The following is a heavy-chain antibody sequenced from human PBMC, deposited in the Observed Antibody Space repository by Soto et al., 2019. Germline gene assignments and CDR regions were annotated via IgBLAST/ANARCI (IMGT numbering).Heavy chain of an antibody. CDR2: IHHSGSS. CDR3: AVVLHDSSGSYFDF. V-gene: IGHV4-38-2*01. CDR1: GYSISSDHY. D-gene: IGHD3-22*01. J-gene: IGHJ4*02. Sequence: PSETLSLTCAVSGYSISSDHYWGWIRQPPGKGLEWIGSIHHSGSSYNNPSLKGRLTISVDTSDNQFSLKLSSVTAADTAVYYCAVVLHDSSGSYFDFWGPGTLVT.